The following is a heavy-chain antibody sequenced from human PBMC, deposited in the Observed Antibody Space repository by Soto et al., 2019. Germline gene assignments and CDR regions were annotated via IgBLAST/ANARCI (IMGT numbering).Heavy chain of an antibody. CDR3: AKDGASYYYYCKDG. CDR2: ISYDGSNK. D-gene: IGHD3-10*01. CDR1: GFTFSSYG. Sequence: QVQLVESGGGVVQPGRSLRLSCAASGFTFSSYGMHWVRQAPGKGLEWVAVISYDGSNKYYADSVKGRFTISRDNSKNTLYLQMNSLMAEDTAVYYCAKDGASYYYYCKDGRGQGTTVTVSS. J-gene: IGHJ6*02. V-gene: IGHV3-30*18.